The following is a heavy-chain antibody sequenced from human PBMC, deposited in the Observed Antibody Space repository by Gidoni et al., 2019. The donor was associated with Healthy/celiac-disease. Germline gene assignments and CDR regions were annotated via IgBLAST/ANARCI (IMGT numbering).Heavy chain of an antibody. D-gene: IGHD5-12*01. J-gene: IGHJ4*02. CDR1: GFTFDDYA. V-gene: IGHV3-9*01. CDR2: ISWNSGSI. Sequence: EVQLVESGGGLVQPGRSLRLSCAASGFTFDDYAMHWVRQAPGKGLEWVSGISWNSGSIGYADSVKGRFTISRDNAKNSLYLQMNSLRAEDTALYYCAKDIGDGYNLWGFDYWGQGTLVTVSS. CDR3: AKDIGDGYNLWGFDY.